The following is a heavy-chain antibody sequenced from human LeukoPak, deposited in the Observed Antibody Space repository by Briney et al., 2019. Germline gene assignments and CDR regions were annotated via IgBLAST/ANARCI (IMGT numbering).Heavy chain of an antibody. V-gene: IGHV1-18*01. CDR1: GYPFSNYG. CDR3: ARVLRSSGWYSGANFDY. J-gene: IGHJ4*02. D-gene: IGHD6-19*01. CDR2: ISAYNGNT. Sequence: ASVKVSCKASGYPFSNYGFIWVRQAPGQGLEWMGWISAYNGNTNYAPKFQGRVTMTTDTSTSTAYMELRSLISDDTAVYYCARVLRSSGWYSGANFDYWGQGTLVTVSP.